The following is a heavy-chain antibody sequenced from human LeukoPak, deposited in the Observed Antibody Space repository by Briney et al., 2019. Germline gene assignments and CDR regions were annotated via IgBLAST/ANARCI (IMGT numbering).Heavy chain of an antibody. CDR2: ITYSGDT. Sequence: ASETLSLTCTVTGDSIFTTRYHWGWIRQPPGKGLEWIGSITYSGDTYENPSLESRVIISVDMSKNQFSLKLNSVTAADTAVYYCARVGSSSCVDPWGQGTLVTVSS. CDR3: ARVGSSSCVDP. V-gene: IGHV4-39*07. D-gene: IGHD6-13*01. CDR1: GDSIFTTRYH. J-gene: IGHJ5*02.